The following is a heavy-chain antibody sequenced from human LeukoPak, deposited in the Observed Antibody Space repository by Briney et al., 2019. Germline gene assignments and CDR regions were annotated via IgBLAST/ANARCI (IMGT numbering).Heavy chain of an antibody. J-gene: IGHJ6*03. Sequence: GGSLRLSCTVSGFTLSSYEMSWIRQAPGKGLEWVSSIDYNGGSGHYADSVKGRFTISRDNSKNTLYLQMNSLRAEDTAVYYCAKLGNSYAYYYYMDVWGKGTTVTISS. CDR2: IDYNGGSG. V-gene: IGHV3-23*01. D-gene: IGHD5-18*01. CDR3: AKLGNSYAYYYYMDV. CDR1: GFTLSSYE.